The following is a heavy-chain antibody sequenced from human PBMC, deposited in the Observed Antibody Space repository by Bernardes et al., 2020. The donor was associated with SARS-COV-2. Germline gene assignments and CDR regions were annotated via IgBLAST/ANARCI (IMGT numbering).Heavy chain of an antibody. CDR2: ISGSGGST. CDR1: GFTFSSYA. V-gene: IGHV3-23*01. J-gene: IGHJ4*02. Sequence: GGSLRLSCAASGFTFSSYAMSWVRQAPGKGLEWVSAISGSGGSTDYADSVKGRFTISRDNSKNTLHLQMNSLRAEDTAVYYCARDRGDSLDYWGQGTLVTASS. D-gene: IGHD2-21*02. CDR3: ARDRGDSLDY.